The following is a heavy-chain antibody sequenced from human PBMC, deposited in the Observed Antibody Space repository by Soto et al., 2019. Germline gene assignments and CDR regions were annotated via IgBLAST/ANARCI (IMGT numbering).Heavy chain of an antibody. Sequence: TGGSLRLSCAASGFRFSDYSMNWVRQVPGKGLEWVSSISSNSGYTLYTDSVKGRFTISRDNAKSSLYLQMSSLRDEDTAVYYCTRGSYGAYDYWGQGTLVTVSS. J-gene: IGHJ4*02. D-gene: IGHD4-17*01. CDR3: TRGSYGAYDY. CDR1: GFRFSDYS. V-gene: IGHV3-21*06. CDR2: ISSNSGYT.